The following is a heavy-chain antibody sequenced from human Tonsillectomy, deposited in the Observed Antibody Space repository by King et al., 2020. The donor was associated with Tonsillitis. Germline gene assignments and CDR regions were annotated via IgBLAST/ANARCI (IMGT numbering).Heavy chain of an antibody. D-gene: IGHD3-22*01. Sequence: VQLQQGGAGLLKPSENLSLTCAVYGGSFSGYYWSWIRQPPGKGLEWIGEINHSGSTNYNPSLKSRVTISVDTSKNQFSLKLSSVTAADTAVYYCARGSDSSGYYSDFDYWGQGTLVTVSS. J-gene: IGHJ4*02. V-gene: IGHV4-34*01. CDR3: ARGSDSSGYYSDFDY. CDR2: INHSGST. CDR1: GGSFSGYY.